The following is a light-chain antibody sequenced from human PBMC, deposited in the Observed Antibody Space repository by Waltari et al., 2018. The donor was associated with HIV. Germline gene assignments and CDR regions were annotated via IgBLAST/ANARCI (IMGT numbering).Light chain of an antibody. CDR3: GTWNSSLSSVV. Sequence: QFVLTQPPSVSAAPGQKVTISCSGSSSNIGKTYVSWYQQLPGTAPKLLIYENNKRPSGIPDRFSGSKSGTSTTLGITGHQTVDEADYYCGTWNSSLSSVVFGGGTTLTVL. J-gene: IGLJ2*01. CDR1: SSNIGKTY. CDR2: ENN. V-gene: IGLV1-51*01.